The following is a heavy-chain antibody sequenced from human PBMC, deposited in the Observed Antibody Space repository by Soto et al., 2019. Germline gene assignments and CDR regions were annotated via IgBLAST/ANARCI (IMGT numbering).Heavy chain of an antibody. CDR3: ARDDDNDANALDY. V-gene: IGHV3-33*01. CDR2: IWNDGIRK. J-gene: IGHJ4*02. Sequence: VQLVESGGGMVQPGTSLRFSCAASGFTFSKYGMHWVRQAPGKGLEWVALIWNDGIRKVYVDSVKGRFTISRDNSKNTLDLQMNNLRDEDTAVYYCARDDDNDANALDYWGPGTLVTVSS. CDR1: GFTFSKYG.